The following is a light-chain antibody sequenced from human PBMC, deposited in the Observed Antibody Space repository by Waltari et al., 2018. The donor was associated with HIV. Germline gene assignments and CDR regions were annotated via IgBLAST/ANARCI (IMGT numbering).Light chain of an antibody. V-gene: IGLV1-44*01. Sequence: QSVLTQPPSASGTPGQRVTISCSGSSSNIGSNSVNWYQQLPGTAPKLRIYNNKVRPAGVPDRFXXSRSGTSASVAISGLQSXDEADYYCAAWDDSLSGRVFGXGTKLTVL. CDR1: SSNIGSNS. CDR3: AAWDDSLSGRV. CDR2: NNK. J-gene: IGLJ2*01.